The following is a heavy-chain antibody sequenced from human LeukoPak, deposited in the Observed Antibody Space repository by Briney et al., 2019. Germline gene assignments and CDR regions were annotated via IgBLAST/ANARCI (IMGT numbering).Heavy chain of an antibody. CDR3: ARDSTRGWFDP. CDR2: INHSGST. V-gene: IGHV4-34*01. J-gene: IGHJ5*02. Sequence: SETLSLTCAVYGGSFSGYYWSWIRQPPGKGLEWIREINHSGSTNYNPSLKSRVTISVDTSKNQFSLKLSSLTAADTAVYYCARDSTRGWFDPWGQGTLVTVSS. CDR1: GGSFSGYY. D-gene: IGHD2-2*01.